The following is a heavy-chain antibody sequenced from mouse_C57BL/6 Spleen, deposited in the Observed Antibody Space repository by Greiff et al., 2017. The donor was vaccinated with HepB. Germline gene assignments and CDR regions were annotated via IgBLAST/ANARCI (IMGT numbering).Heavy chain of an antibody. D-gene: IGHD1-1*01. J-gene: IGHJ2*01. V-gene: IGHV1-53*01. CDR3: ARTFITTVVAHFDY. Sequence: QVQLKQPGTELVKPGASVKLSCKASGYTFPSYWMPWVKPRPGQGLEWIGNINPSNGGTNYNEKFKSKATLTVDKSSSTAYMQLSSLTSEDSAVYYCARTFITTVVAHFDYWGQGTTLTVSS. CDR1: GYTFPSYW. CDR2: INPSNGGT.